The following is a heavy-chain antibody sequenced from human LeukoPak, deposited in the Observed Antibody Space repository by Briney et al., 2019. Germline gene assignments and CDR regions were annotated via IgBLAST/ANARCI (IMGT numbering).Heavy chain of an antibody. Sequence: ASVKVSCKASGYTFTSYAMHWVRQAPGQRLEWMGWINAGNGNTKYSQKFQGRVTITRDTSASTAYMELSSLRSEDTAVYYCARDKWSSSWPSGSVWGYWGQGTLVTVSS. V-gene: IGHV1-3*01. CDR1: GYTFTSYA. D-gene: IGHD6-13*01. CDR3: ARDKWSSSWPSGSVWGY. J-gene: IGHJ4*02. CDR2: INAGNGNT.